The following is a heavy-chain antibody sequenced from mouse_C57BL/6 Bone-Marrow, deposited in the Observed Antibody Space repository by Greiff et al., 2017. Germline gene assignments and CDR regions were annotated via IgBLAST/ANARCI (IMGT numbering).Heavy chain of an antibody. CDR3: ARHEEGLGTGTSWYFDV. J-gene: IGHJ1*03. CDR2: FYPGSGSI. V-gene: IGHV1-62-2*01. CDR1: GYTFTEYT. Sequence: VQLQQSGAALVKPGASVKLSCKASGYTFTEYTIHWVKQRSGQGLEWIGWFYPGSGSIKYNEKFKDKATLTADKSSSTVYMELSRLTSEDSAVYFCARHEEGLGTGTSWYFDVWGTGTTVTVSS. D-gene: IGHD4-1*01.